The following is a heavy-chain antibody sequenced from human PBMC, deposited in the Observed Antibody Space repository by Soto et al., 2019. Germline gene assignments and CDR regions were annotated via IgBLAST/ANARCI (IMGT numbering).Heavy chain of an antibody. CDR2: IIPVFGPA. V-gene: IGHV1-69*01. CDR1: GGTFSNFA. J-gene: IGHJ4*02. CDR3: XXXXXXXXXLIPFLHLDS. Sequence: QVQLVQSGTEVKKPGSSVKVSCKASGGTFSNFAINWVRQAPGQGLEWMGGIIPVFGPANYAQXFQNRVTITADESTAXXXXXXXXXXXXXXXXXXXXXXXXXXXXLIPFLHLDSWGQGTLVTVSS.